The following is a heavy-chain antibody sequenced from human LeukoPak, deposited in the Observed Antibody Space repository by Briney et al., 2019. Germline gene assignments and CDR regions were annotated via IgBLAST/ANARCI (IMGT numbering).Heavy chain of an antibody. D-gene: IGHD3-22*01. CDR1: GGSISSYY. Sequence: PSETLSLTCTVSGGSISSYYWSWIRQPPGKGLEWIGYIYYSGSTNYNPSLKSRVTISVDTSKNQFSLKLSSVTAADTAVYYCASKRSGYYSGFFDYWGQGTLVTVSS. CDR2: IYYSGST. V-gene: IGHV4-59*01. J-gene: IGHJ4*02. CDR3: ASKRSGYYSGFFDY.